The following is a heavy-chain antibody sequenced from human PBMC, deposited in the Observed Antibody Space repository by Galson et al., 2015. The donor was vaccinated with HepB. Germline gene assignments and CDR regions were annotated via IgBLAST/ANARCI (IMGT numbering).Heavy chain of an antibody. D-gene: IGHD2-8*01. Sequence: SLRLSCAASGFTFSSYAMHWVRQAPGKGLEWVAVISYDGSNKYYADSVKGRFTISRDNSKNTLYLQMNSLRAEDTAVYYCARDRDFASNGVFDYWGQGTLVTVSS. V-gene: IGHV3-30-3*01. CDR3: ARDRDFASNGVFDY. CDR1: GFTFSSYA. CDR2: ISYDGSNK. J-gene: IGHJ4*02.